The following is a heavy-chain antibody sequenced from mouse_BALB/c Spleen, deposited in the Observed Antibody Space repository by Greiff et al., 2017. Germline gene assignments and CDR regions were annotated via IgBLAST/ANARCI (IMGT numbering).Heavy chain of an antibody. Sequence: DVKLVESGAELVKPGASVKLSCTASGFNIKDTYMHWVKQRPEQGLEWIGRIDPANGNTKYDPKFQGKATITADTSSNTAYLQLSSLTSEDTAVYYCARGGGNCFYYFDYWGQGTTLTVSS. CDR2: IDPANGNT. D-gene: IGHD2-1*01. CDR1: GFNIKDTY. V-gene: IGHV14-3*02. CDR3: ARGGGNCFYYFDY. J-gene: IGHJ2*01.